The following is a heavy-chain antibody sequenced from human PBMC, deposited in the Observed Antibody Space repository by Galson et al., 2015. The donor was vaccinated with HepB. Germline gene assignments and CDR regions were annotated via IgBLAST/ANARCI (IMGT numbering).Heavy chain of an antibody. V-gene: IGHV5-51*01. CDR1: GYSFTSYW. J-gene: IGHJ6*03. Sequence: QSGAEVKKPGESLRISCKGSGYSFTSYWISWVRQVPGKGLEWMGIIYPGDSDTRYSPSFQGQVTISADKSISTAYLQWSSLKASDTAMYYCARHGGLYCSGGSCYNYYYMDVWGKGTTVTVSS. D-gene: IGHD2-15*01. CDR3: ARHGGLYCSGGSCYNYYYMDV. CDR2: IYPGDSDT.